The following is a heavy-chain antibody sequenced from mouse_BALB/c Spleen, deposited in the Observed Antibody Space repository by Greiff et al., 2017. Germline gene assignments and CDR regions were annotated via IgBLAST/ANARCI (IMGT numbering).Heavy chain of an antibody. CDR2: IYPSDSYT. CDR1: GYTFTSYW. V-gene: IGHV1-69*02. Sequence: QVQLQQPGAELVRPGASVKLSCKASGYTFTSYWINWVKQRPGQGLEWIGNIYPSDSYTNYNQKFKDKATLTVDKSSSTAYMQLSSPTSEDSAVYYCTREAATKEFAYWGQGTLVTVSA. D-gene: IGHD1-2*01. J-gene: IGHJ3*01. CDR3: TREAATKEFAY.